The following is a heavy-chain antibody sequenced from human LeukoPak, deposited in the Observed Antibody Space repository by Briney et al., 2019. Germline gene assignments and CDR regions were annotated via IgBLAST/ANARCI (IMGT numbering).Heavy chain of an antibody. CDR2: IYYSGST. D-gene: IGHD2-2*01. J-gene: IGHJ4*02. V-gene: IGHV4-39*02. CDR1: GGSIGSSGYY. CDR3: ARLGYCSSASCGPLDY. Sequence: PSETLSLTCTVSGGSIGSSGYYWGWIRQPPGKGLEWIGNIYYSGSTYYNPSLKSRVTISVDTSKNHFSLKLNSVTAADTALYYCARLGYCSSASCGPLDYWGQGTLVTVSS.